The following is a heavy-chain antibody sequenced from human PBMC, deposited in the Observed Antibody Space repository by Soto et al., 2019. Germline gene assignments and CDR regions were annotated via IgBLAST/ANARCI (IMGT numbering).Heavy chain of an antibody. CDR3: ARSYGIDV. CDR2: ISSNGGAT. CDR1: GLTLTNYA. Sequence: LRLSCAASGLTLTNYAMNWVRQAPGRGLAWVSLISSNGGATYCADSVRGRFTISRDNSKNTVFLQMNSLRAEDTAVYFCARSYGIDVWGQGTTVTVSS. V-gene: IGHV3-23*01. J-gene: IGHJ6*02.